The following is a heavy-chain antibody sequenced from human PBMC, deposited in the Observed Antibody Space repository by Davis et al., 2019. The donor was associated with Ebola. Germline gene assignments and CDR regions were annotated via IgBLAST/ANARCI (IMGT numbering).Heavy chain of an antibody. CDR3: AREAIWYYYDSSGYYDY. CDR1: GFTFNTLP. Sequence: PGGSLRLSCAAAGFTFNTLPMSWVRQAPGKGLEWVSGISGAAVTTFYADSVKGRFIISRDNSKNTLYLQMNSLRAEDTAVYYCAREAIWYYYDSSGYYDYWGQGTLVTVSS. J-gene: IGHJ4*02. D-gene: IGHD3-22*01. V-gene: IGHV3-23*01. CDR2: ISGAAVTT.